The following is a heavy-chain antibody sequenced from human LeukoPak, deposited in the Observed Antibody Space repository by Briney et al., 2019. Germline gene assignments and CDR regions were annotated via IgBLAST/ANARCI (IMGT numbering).Heavy chain of an antibody. CDR1: EFSAGSNY. Sequence: GGSLRLSCAASEFSAGSNYMTWVRQAPGKGLEWVSLIYSGVGTYYADSVKGRFTISSDESKQRLHFLCNCLRAEDTAVYYCAKGQADYYYYYMDVWGKGTTVTVSS. CDR3: AKGQADYYYYYMDV. V-gene: IGHV3-66*01. J-gene: IGHJ6*03. CDR2: IYSGVGT.